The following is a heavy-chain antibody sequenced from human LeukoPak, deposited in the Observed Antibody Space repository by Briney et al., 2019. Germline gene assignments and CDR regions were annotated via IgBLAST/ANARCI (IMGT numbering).Heavy chain of an antibody. V-gene: IGHV1-18*01. D-gene: IGHD3-22*01. Sequence: ASVKVSCKASGYTFTSYGISWVRQAPGQGLEWMGWISAYNGNTNYAQKLQGRVTMTTDTSTSTAYMELRSLRSDDTAVYYCAKDPRTYDSSGYYFDYWGQGTLVTVSS. J-gene: IGHJ4*02. CDR3: AKDPRTYDSSGYYFDY. CDR2: ISAYNGNT. CDR1: GYTFTSYG.